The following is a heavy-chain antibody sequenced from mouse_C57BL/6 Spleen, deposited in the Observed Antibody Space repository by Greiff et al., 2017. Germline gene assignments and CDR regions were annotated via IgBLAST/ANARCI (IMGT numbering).Heavy chain of an antibody. CDR2: IYPGSGST. V-gene: IGHV1-55*01. Sequence: QVQLKESGAELVKPGASVKMSCKASGYTFTSYWITWVKQRPGQGLEWIGDIYPGSGSTNYNEKFKSKATLTVDTSSSTAYMQLSSLTSEDSAVYYCTRVDEVFDYWGQGTTLTVSS. CDR3: TRVDEVFDY. J-gene: IGHJ2*01. CDR1: GYTFTSYW.